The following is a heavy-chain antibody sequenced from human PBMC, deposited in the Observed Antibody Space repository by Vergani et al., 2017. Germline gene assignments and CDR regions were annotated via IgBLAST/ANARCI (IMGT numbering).Heavy chain of an antibody. CDR2: IYLDDDK. CDR3: AHSICSSTSCYPYYYGMDV. J-gene: IGHJ6*02. Sequence: QITLKESGPTLVKPTQTLTLTCTFSGFSLSTSGVGVGWIRQPPGKALEWLALIYLDDDKRYSPSLKSRLTITKDTSKNQVVLTMTNMDPVDTATYYCAHSICSSTSCYPYYYGMDVWGQGTTVTVSS. D-gene: IGHD2-2*01. CDR1: GFSLSTSGVG. V-gene: IGHV2-5*02.